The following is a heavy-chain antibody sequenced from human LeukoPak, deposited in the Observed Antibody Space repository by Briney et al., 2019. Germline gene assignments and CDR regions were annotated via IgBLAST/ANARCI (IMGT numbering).Heavy chain of an antibody. V-gene: IGHV3-48*01. Sequence: GGSLRLSCAASGLACSTYSMNWVRQAPGKGLEWVSYITNSSDTIYYADSVKGRFTISRDNAKNSLYLQMNSLRAEDTAVHYCASAYYDSSGARFDNWGQGILVTVSS. CDR1: GLACSTYS. D-gene: IGHD3-22*01. CDR3: ASAYYDSSGARFDN. J-gene: IGHJ4*02. CDR2: ITNSSDTI.